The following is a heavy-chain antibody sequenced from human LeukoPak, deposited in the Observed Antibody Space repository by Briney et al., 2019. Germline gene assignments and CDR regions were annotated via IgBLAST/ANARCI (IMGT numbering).Heavy chain of an antibody. J-gene: IGHJ4*02. CDR3: ARGQPGVAAAGNLDY. CDR1: GFTFSSYA. V-gene: IGHV3-30-3*01. D-gene: IGHD6-13*01. Sequence: GGSLRLSCAASGFTFSSYAMHWVRQAPGKGLEWVAVISYDGSNKYYADSVKGRFTISRDNSKNTLYLQMNSLRAEDTAVYYCARGQPGVAAAGNLDYWGQGTLVTVSS. CDR2: ISYDGSNK.